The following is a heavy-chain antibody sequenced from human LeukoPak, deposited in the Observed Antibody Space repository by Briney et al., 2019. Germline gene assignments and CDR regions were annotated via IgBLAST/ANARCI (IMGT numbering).Heavy chain of an antibody. V-gene: IGHV1-2*02. CDR2: INPNSGGT. Sequence: ASVKVSCKASGYTFTGYYMHWVRQAPGQGLEWMGWINPNSGGTNYAQKFQGRVTMTRDTSISTAYMELSRLRSDDTAVYYCAREMATIESNGALDYWGLGTLVTVSS. CDR3: AREMATIESNGALDY. J-gene: IGHJ4*02. D-gene: IGHD5-24*01. CDR1: GYTFTGYY.